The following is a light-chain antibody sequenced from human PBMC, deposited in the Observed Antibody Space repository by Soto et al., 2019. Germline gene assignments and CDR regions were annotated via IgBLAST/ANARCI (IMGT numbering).Light chain of an antibody. CDR2: WAS. Sequence: DILMTQSPDSLAVSLGERATINCKSSQSVLYSSNNKNYLAWYQQKPGQPPKLLIYWASTRESGVPDRFSSSGSGTDFTLTISSLQAEDGAGYYCKEYYSTPRTFGNGTKV. V-gene: IGKV4-1*01. J-gene: IGKJ1*01. CDR1: QSVLYSSNNKNY. CDR3: KEYYSTPRT.